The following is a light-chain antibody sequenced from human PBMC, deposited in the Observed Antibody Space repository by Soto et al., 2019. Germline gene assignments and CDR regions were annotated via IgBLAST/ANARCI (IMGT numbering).Light chain of an antibody. V-gene: IGLV2-14*03. J-gene: IGLJ2*01. Sequence: QAVLTQPASVAGSPGRSLAITCTGSSSDIGTYRYVSWYQQHPGKAPRLVLFDVNRRPSGVSDRFSGDKSGSTASLTISGLQAEDDAYYYCSSYTTSASIIFGGGTKVTVL. CDR2: DVN. CDR3: SSYTTSASII. CDR1: SSDIGTYRY.